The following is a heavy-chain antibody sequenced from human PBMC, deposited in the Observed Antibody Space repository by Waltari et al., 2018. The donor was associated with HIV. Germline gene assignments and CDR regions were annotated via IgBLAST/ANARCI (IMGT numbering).Heavy chain of an antibody. J-gene: IGHJ4*02. Sequence: QVQLQESGPGLVKPSETLSLTCAVSGYSISSGYYWGWIRQPPGKGLEWIGSIYHSGSTYYNPSLKSRVTISVDTSKNQFSLKLSSVTAADTAVYYCARDRSGWYYFDYWGQGTLVTVSS. CDR2: IYHSGST. D-gene: IGHD6-19*01. V-gene: IGHV4-38-2*02. CDR3: ARDRSGWYYFDY. CDR1: GYSISSGYY.